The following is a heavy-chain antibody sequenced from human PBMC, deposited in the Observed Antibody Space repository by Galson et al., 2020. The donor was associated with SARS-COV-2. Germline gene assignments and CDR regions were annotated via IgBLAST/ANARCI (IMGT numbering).Heavy chain of an antibody. CDR3: VRDGDALRLFEWSDSLVHSYYYGLDV. J-gene: IGHJ6*02. V-gene: IGHV4-39*06. CDR2: VYYSGST. D-gene: IGHD3-3*01. Sequence: SETLSLTCTVSGGSITDSNSFWAWIRQPPGEGLEWIGSVYYSGSTYYNPSLKSRVAISVDTSRNQFALKLRSVTAADTAVYFCVRDGDALRLFEWSDSLVHSYYYGLDVWGRGTTVTVSS. CDR1: GGSITDSNSF.